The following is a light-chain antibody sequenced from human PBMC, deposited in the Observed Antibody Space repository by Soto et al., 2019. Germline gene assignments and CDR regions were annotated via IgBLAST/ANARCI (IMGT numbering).Light chain of an antibody. V-gene: IGLV2-14*01. J-gene: IGLJ1*01. CDR2: GVS. CDR3: SSFAAGKTDV. CDR1: SSDVGGYDY. Sequence: QSALTQPASVSGSPGQSITISCTGTSSDVGGYDYVSWYQQHPGKAPKLMIYGVSNRPSGVSNRVSGSKSGNTASLTISGLQAEDGADYYCSSFAAGKTDVFGTGTKVTVL.